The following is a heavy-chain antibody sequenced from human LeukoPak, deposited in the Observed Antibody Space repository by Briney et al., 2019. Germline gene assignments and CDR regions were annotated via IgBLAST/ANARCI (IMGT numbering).Heavy chain of an antibody. CDR3: ARGRDSAFDI. Sequence: SRTLSLTCAISGDSVSTNSAAWNWIRQSPSRGLEFLGRTYYRSKWYNDYAVSVKSRITINPDTSKNQFSLQLNSVTPDDTAVYFCARGRDSAFDIWGQGTMVTVSS. J-gene: IGHJ3*02. CDR1: GDSVSTNSAA. V-gene: IGHV6-1*01. D-gene: IGHD3-10*01. CDR2: TYYRSKWYN.